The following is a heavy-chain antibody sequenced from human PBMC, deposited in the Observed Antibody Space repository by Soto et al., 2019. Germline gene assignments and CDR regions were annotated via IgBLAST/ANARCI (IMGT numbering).Heavy chain of an antibody. CDR2: IIPIFGPA. CDR3: ACPQHYSSGYDYYYYGMDV. D-gene: IGHD3-22*01. Sequence: QVQLVQSGAEVKKPGASVTVSCKASGGTFSSYAISWVRQAPGQGREWMGGIIPIFGPANYARKFQGRVTITADESTSTAYMELSSLRPEDTAVYYCACPQHYSSGYDYYYYGMDVWGQGTTVTVSS. V-gene: IGHV1-69*01. J-gene: IGHJ6*02. CDR1: GGTFSSYA.